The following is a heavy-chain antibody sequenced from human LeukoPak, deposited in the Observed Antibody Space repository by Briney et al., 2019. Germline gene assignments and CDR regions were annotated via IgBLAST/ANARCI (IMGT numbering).Heavy chain of an antibody. Sequence: PSQTLSLNCTVSGGSISSGGYYWRWIRQHPGKGLEWIGYIYYSGSTYYNPSLKSRVTISVDTTKNQFSLKLSSVTAADTSLYYCARVERCGGDCYGGEMEYWGQGTLVTVSS. CDR3: ARVERCGGDCYGGEMEY. CDR2: IYYSGST. D-gene: IGHD2-21*02. J-gene: IGHJ4*02. V-gene: IGHV4-31*03. CDR1: GGSISSGGYY.